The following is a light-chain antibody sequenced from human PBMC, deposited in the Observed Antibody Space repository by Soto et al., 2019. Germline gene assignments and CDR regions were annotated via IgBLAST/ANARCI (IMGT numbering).Light chain of an antibody. CDR1: QSVGSN. Sequence: EIVMTQSPATLSVSPGERATLSCRASQSVGSNLAWYQQKPGQAPRLLIYGASTRATGIPARFSGSGSGTEFTLTISSLQSEDFAVYYCQQRSNWPPTFGQGTRLEI. CDR2: GAS. V-gene: IGKV3-15*01. CDR3: QQRSNWPPT. J-gene: IGKJ5*01.